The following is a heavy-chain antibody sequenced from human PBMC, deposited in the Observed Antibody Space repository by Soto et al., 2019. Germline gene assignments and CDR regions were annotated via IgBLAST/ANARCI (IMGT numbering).Heavy chain of an antibody. Sequence: QVQLVESGGGVVQPGRSLRLSCAASGFTFSSYGMHWVRQAPGKGLEWVAVIWYVGSNKYYADSVKGRFTISRDNSKNTLYLQMNSLRAEDTAVYYCARITGSGYCSSTSCYAIDYWGQGTLVTVSS. CDR1: GFTFSSYG. CDR2: IWYVGSNK. J-gene: IGHJ4*02. D-gene: IGHD2-2*03. V-gene: IGHV3-33*01. CDR3: ARITGSGYCSSTSCYAIDY.